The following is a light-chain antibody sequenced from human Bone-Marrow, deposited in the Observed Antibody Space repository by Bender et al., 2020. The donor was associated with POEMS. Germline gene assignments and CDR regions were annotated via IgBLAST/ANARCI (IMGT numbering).Light chain of an antibody. CDR2: SSH. CDR1: SSNIGAHA. CDR3: SSFTTTYIKI. V-gene: IGLV1-44*01. J-gene: IGLJ2*01. Sequence: QSVLTQPPSASGTPGQRVTISCSGGSSNIGAHAVNWYQHLPGTAPKLLIYSSHRRPSEVPDRFSGSRSGTSASLTISGLQAEDEADYYCSSFTTTYIKIFGGGTRLTVL.